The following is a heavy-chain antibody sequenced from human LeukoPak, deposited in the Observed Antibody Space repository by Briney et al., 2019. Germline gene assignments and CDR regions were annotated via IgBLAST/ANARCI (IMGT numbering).Heavy chain of an antibody. D-gene: IGHD3-3*01. V-gene: IGHV4-34*01. J-gene: IGHJ4*02. Sequence: PSETLSLTCAVFGGSFSGYYWSWIRQPPGKGLEWIGEINHSGSTNYNPSLKSRVTILVDTSKNHFSLKLSSVTAADTAVYYCARRNHDFCSGYYTDYWGQGTLVTVSS. CDR1: GGSFSGYY. CDR3: ARRNHDFCSGYYTDY. CDR2: INHSGST.